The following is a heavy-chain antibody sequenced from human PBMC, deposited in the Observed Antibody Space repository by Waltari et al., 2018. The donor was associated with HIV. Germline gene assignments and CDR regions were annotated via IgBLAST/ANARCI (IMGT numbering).Heavy chain of an antibody. CDR2: ISGRGDIT. J-gene: IGHJ4*02. D-gene: IGHD4-17*01. V-gene: IGHV3-11*01. CDR1: GYPFRDSF. CDR3: ARVMTTVTTPLGY. Sequence: QVQLVQSGGDIVKAGGSLRLTFDASGYPFRDSFMSWIRQAPGKGLEWVSYISGRGDITYYADSVKGRFTISRDNGKKSLYLQMNSLRAEDTAIYYCARVMTTVTTPLGYWGQGTLVSVSS.